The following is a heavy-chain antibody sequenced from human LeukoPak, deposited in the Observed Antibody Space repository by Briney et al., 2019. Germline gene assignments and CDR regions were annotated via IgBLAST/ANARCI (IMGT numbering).Heavy chain of an antibody. CDR3: ARGDEKGYYDYFDY. CDR2: IYTGGNT. CDR1: GFTVDSNY. Sequence: GGSLRLSCAASGFTVDSNYLSWVRQAPGKGLEWVSTIYTGGNTYYAASVKGRFTISRDFSKNPVFLHMNSLRAEDTAMYYCARGDEKGYYDYFDYWGQGALVTVSS. V-gene: IGHV3-53*01. D-gene: IGHD3-16*01. J-gene: IGHJ4*02.